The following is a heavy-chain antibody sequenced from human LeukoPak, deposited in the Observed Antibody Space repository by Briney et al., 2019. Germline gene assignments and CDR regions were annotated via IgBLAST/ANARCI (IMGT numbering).Heavy chain of an antibody. CDR2: ISSNDGNT. D-gene: IGHD3-9*01. V-gene: IGHV1-18*01. J-gene: IGHJ4*02. CDR3: ARVDILTGYYFFDS. Sequence: GASVKVSCKASGYTFTSYGISWVRQAPGQGREWMGWISSNDGNTYYVQNFQGRVTMTTDTSTSTAYMELRSLRSDDTAVYYCARVDILTGYYFFDSWGQGTLVTVSS. CDR1: GYTFTSYG.